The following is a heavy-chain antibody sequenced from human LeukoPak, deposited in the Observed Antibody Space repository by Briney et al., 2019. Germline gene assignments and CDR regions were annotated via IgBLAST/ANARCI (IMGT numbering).Heavy chain of an antibody. CDR1: GYSIISSG. V-gene: IGHV1-18*01. CDR2: ISAYNGNT. D-gene: IGHD3-22*01. CDR3: ASEVVVIRGNAFDI. Sequence: ASVKVSCKASGYSIISSGISWVRQAPGQGLEWMGWISAYNGNTNYAQKLQGRVTMTTDTSTSTAYMELRSLRSDDTAVYYCASEVVVIRGNAFDIWGEGTMVTVSS. J-gene: IGHJ3*02.